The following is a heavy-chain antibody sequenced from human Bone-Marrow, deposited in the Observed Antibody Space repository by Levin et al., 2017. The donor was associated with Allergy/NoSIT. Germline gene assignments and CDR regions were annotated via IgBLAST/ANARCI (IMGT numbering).Heavy chain of an antibody. Sequence: HSQTLSLTCTVSGGSIRSSGYHWTWIRQYPNKGLEWIGYISYRGSTYFNPSLKSRLTMSIDTSEQHFSLNLTSVSAADTAIYYCARLDGYSFDYWGQGALVTVSS. D-gene: IGHD1-1*01. CDR2: ISYRGST. CDR3: ARLDGYSFDY. CDR1: GGSIRSSGYH. V-gene: IGHV4-31*03. J-gene: IGHJ4*02.